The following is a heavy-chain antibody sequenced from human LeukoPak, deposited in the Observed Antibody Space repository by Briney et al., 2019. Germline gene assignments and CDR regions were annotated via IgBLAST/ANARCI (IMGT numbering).Heavy chain of an antibody. CDR2: ISAYNGNT. CDR1: GYTFTSYG. V-gene: IGHV1-18*01. J-gene: IGHJ5*02. CDR3: ARDRTLAAAGRLFDP. Sequence: ASVKVSRKASGYTFTSYGISWVRQAPGQGLEWMGWISAYNGNTNYAQELQGRVTMTTDTSTSTAYMELRSLRSDDTAVYYCARDRTLAAAGRLFDPWGQGTLVTVSS. D-gene: IGHD6-13*01.